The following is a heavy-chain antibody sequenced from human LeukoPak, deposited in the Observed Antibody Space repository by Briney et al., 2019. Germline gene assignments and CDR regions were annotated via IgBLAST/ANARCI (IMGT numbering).Heavy chain of an antibody. V-gene: IGHV1-18*01. CDR1: GYTFTRYG. J-gene: IGHJ4*02. D-gene: IGHD4-17*01. CDR3: ARDSELKPDGDYGY. Sequence: ASVKVSCKSSGYTFTRYGITWVRQAPGQGLEWMGWISAYNGDTSYTQNLQGRLTMTTDTSTSTAYMELRSLRSDDTAVYYCARDSELKPDGDYGYWGQGTLVTVSS. CDR2: ISAYNGDT.